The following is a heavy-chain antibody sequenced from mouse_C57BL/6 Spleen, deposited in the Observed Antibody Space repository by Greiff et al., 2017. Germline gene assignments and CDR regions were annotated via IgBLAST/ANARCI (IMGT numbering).Heavy chain of an antibody. CDR2: ISDGGSYT. CDR3: ARSDDAWFAY. V-gene: IGHV5-4*03. Sequence: EVMLVESGGGLVKPGGSLKLSCAASGFTFSSYAMSWVRQTPEKRLEWVATISDGGSYTYYPDNVKGRFTISRDNAKNNLYLQMSHLKSEDTAMYYCARSDDAWFAYWGQGTLVTVSA. D-gene: IGHD2-12*01. J-gene: IGHJ3*01. CDR1: GFTFSSYA.